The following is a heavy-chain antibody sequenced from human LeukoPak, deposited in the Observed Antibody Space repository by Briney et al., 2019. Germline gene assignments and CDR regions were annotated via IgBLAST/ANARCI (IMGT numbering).Heavy chain of an antibody. Sequence: GGSLRLSCAAAGFTFSDTWMHWVRHAPGKVLVWVSRIRSDGSDTRYAESVKGRFTISTANAKNTLYLQMNSLRAEDTAVYYCARDWFHAIDYWGQGTLVTVSS. D-gene: IGHD2/OR15-2a*01. CDR1: GFTFSDTW. J-gene: IGHJ4*02. CDR3: ARDWFHAIDY. CDR2: IRSDGSDT. V-gene: IGHV3-74*01.